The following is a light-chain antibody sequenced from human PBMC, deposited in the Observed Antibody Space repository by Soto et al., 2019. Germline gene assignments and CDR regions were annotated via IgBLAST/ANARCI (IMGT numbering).Light chain of an antibody. CDR1: SSNIGSNT. Sequence: VLTQPPSASGTPGQRVTISCSGSSSNIGSNTVNWYQQLPGTAPKLLIYSNNQRPSGVPDRFSGSKSGTSASLAISGLQSEDEADYYCAAWDDSLNGLWVFGTGTKVTVL. V-gene: IGLV1-44*01. CDR3: AAWDDSLNGLWV. CDR2: SNN. J-gene: IGLJ1*01.